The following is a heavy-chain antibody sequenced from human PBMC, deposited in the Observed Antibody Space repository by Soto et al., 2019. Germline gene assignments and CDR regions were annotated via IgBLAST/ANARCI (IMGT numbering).Heavy chain of an antibody. CDR3: ARVPLYNWNDSVYQAPIPFDYYYYYMDV. D-gene: IGHD1-20*01. CDR2: ISAYNGNT. V-gene: IGHV1-18*01. CDR1: GYTFTSYG. Sequence: ASVKVSCKASGYTFTSYGISWVRQAPGQGLEWMGWISAYNGNTNYAQKLQGRVTMTTDTSTSTAYMELRSLRSDDTAVYYCARVPLYNWNDSVYQAPIPFDYYYYYMDVWGKGTTVTVSS. J-gene: IGHJ6*03.